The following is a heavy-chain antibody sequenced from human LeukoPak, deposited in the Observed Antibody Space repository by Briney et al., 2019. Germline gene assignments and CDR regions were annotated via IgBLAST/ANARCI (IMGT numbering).Heavy chain of an antibody. V-gene: IGHV4-59*01. Sequence: SETLSLTCTVSGGSISSYYWSWIRQPPGKGLEWIGYIYYSGSTNYNPSLKSRVTISVDTSKNQFSLRLSSVTAADTAVYYCARDPYGMDVWGQGTTVTVSS. CDR3: ARDPYGMDV. CDR1: GGSISSYY. CDR2: IYYSGST. J-gene: IGHJ6*02.